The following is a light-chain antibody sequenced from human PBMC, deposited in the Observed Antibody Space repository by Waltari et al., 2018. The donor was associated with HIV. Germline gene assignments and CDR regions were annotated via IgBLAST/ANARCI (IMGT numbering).Light chain of an antibody. CDR3: CSYAGTITPYV. CDR1: NSDVGSYNL. Sequence: SALTQPASVAGSPGQPFTIPGTGPNSDVGSYNLGSWYQQHPGKAPKLMIYEDSKRPSGISNRFSGSKSGNTASLTISGLQAEDEAEYFCCSYAGTITPYVFGIGTKVTVL. CDR2: EDS. J-gene: IGLJ1*01. V-gene: IGLV2-23*01.